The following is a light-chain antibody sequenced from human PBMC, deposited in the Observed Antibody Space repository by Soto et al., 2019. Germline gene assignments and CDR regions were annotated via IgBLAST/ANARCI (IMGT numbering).Light chain of an antibody. J-gene: IGKJ1*01. Sequence: EIVLTQSPGSLSLSPGERATLSCRASQSFSSTFFAWYQQKPGQAPRLLIYGASSRATGIPDRFSGSGSGTDFPLTISRLEPEDFAVYYCQQYASSVTFGQGTKVEIK. CDR1: QSFSSTF. V-gene: IGKV3-20*01. CDR2: GAS. CDR3: QQYASSVT.